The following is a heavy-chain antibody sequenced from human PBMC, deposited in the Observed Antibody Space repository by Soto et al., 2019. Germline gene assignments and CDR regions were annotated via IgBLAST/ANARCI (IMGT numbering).Heavy chain of an antibody. V-gene: IGHV3-23*01. CDR1: GFTFSSYA. Sequence: EVQLLESGGGLVQPGRSLRLSCAASGFTFSSYAMNWVRQAPGKGLEWVSDMSGTGGSTYYADSVKGRFTISRDNSKNTRYLEMNSLRAEDTAMYYCAKARFSSGWSPSYFDYWGQGTLVTVSS. CDR3: AKARFSSGWSPSYFDY. CDR2: MSGTGGST. D-gene: IGHD6-13*01. J-gene: IGHJ4*02.